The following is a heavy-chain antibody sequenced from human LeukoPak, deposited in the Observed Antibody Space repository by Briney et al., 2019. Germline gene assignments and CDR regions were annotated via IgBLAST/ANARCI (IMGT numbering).Heavy chain of an antibody. D-gene: IGHD6-19*01. CDR1: GYTFTSYA. J-gene: IGHJ4*02. Sequence: GASVKDSCKASGYTFTSYAMHWVGQAPGQRLEWMGWINAGDGNTKYSQKFQGRVTITRDTSASTAYMELSSLRSEDTAVYYCARVQYSSGWYPNDYWGQGTLVTVSS. V-gene: IGHV1-3*01. CDR2: INAGDGNT. CDR3: ARVQYSSGWYPNDY.